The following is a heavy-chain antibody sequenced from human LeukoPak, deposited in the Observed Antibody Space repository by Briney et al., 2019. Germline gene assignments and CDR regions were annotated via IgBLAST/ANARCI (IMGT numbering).Heavy chain of an antibody. CDR3: ARFAEPDDDFWSGYYIGYYYGMDV. CDR1: GGSFSGYY. V-gene: IGHV4-34*01. Sequence: PSETLSLTCAVYGGSFSGYYWSWIRQPPGKGLEWIGEINHSGSTNYNPSLKSRVTISVDTSKNQFSLKLSSVTAADTAVYYCARFAEPDDDFWSGYYIGYYYGMDVWGQGTTVTVSS. CDR2: INHSGST. J-gene: IGHJ6*02. D-gene: IGHD3-3*01.